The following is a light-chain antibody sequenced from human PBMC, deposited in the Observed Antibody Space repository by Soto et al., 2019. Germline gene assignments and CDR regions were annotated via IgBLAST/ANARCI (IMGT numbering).Light chain of an antibody. CDR1: QSVSSSY. V-gene: IGKV3-20*01. CDR3: QQYGSSPPTWT. Sequence: EVVFTQSPGTLPLSPGERATLSCRASQSVSSSYLAWYQQKPGQAPRLLIYGASSRATGIPDRFSGSGSGTDFTLTISRLEPEDFAVYYCQQYGSSPPTWTFGQGTKVDIK. J-gene: IGKJ1*01. CDR2: GAS.